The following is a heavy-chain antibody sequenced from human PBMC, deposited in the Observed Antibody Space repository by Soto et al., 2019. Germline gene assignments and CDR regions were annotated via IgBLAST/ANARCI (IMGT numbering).Heavy chain of an antibody. V-gene: IGHV4-39*01. CDR3: ARNDCRGGSCYSSRFVP. CDR1: GGSISSSSCY. J-gene: IGHJ5*02. CDR2: IYYSGST. D-gene: IGHD2-15*01. Sequence: PSETQSLTCTVSGGSISSSSCYWGWIRQPPGKGLEWIGSIYYSGSTYYNPSLKSRVTISVDTSKNQFSMKLSSVPAADAAVYYCARNDCRGGSCYSSRFVPRAQETLVT.